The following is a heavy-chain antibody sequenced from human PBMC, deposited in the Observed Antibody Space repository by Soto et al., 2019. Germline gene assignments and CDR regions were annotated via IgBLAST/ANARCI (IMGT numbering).Heavy chain of an antibody. V-gene: IGHV2-26*01. CDR1: GFSLNNPRVV. Sequence: QVTLKESGPLLVKPTETLTLTCTVSGFSLNNPRVVVSWIRQPPGKALEWLAYIFSNGETSYSSSLKRRLTISKDTSKSQVVLTMTNMDPVDTATYYCARSDRIAGAVPEFDPWGQGTLVTVSS. D-gene: IGHD6-13*01. CDR2: IFSNGET. J-gene: IGHJ5*02. CDR3: ARSDRIAGAVPEFDP.